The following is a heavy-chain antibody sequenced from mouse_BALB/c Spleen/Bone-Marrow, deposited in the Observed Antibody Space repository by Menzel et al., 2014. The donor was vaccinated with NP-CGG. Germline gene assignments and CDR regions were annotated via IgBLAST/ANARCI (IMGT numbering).Heavy chain of an antibody. CDR1: GYTFTNYW. Sequence: QVQLKQSGAELVRPGASVKPSCKASGYTFTNYWINWVKQRPGQGLEWIGNIYPSDSYTNYNQKFKDKATLTVDKSSSTAYMQLSSPTSEDSAVYYCTRWLPYAMDYWGQGTSVTVSS. CDR2: IYPSDSYT. J-gene: IGHJ4*01. V-gene: IGHV1-69*02. CDR3: TRWLPYAMDY. D-gene: IGHD2-2*01.